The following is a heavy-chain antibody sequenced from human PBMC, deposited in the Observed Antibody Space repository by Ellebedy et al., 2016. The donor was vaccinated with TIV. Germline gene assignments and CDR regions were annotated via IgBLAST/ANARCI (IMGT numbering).Heavy chain of an antibody. D-gene: IGHD4-17*01. Sequence: SVKVSXXASGYTFTSYGISWVRQAPGQGLEWMGGIIPIFGTANYAQKFQGRVTITADESTSTAYMELSSLRAEDTAVYYCARGPPTVYYFDYWGQGTLVTVSS. V-gene: IGHV1-69*13. CDR2: IIPIFGTA. J-gene: IGHJ4*02. CDR1: GYTFTSYG. CDR3: ARGPPTVYYFDY.